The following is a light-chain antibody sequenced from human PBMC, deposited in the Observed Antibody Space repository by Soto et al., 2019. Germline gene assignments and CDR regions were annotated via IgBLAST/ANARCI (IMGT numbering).Light chain of an antibody. CDR3: QQYNNWST. CDR2: GAS. Sequence: EIVMTQSPATLSVSPGERATLSCRASQSVSSNLAWYQQKPGQAPRLLIYGASTRATGIPARFSGSGSGTEFTLTISSLQSEDFAVYYCQQYNNWSTFGQGTK. CDR1: QSVSSN. V-gene: IGKV3-15*01. J-gene: IGKJ2*01.